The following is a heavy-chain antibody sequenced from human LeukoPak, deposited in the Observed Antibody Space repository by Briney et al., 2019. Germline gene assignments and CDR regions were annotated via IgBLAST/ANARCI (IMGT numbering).Heavy chain of an antibody. CDR2: ISGSGGST. CDR1: GSTFSSYG. J-gene: IGHJ4*02. D-gene: IGHD2-2*01. CDR3: AKVYCSSTNCYFDY. V-gene: IGHV3-23*01. Sequence: GGSLRLSCAASGSTFSSYGMSWVRQAPGKGLEWVSAISGSGGSTYYADSVKGRFTISRDNSKNTLYLQMNSLRAEDTAVYYCAKVYCSSTNCYFDYWGQGTLVTVSS.